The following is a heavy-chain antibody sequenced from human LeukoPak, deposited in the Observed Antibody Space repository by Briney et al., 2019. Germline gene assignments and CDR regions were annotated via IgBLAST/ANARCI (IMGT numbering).Heavy chain of an antibody. CDR1: GYTFTSYY. J-gene: IGHJ4*02. Sequence: ASVKVSCKASGYTFTSYYMHWVRQAPGQGLEWMGIINPSGGSTSYAQKFQGRVTMTRDTSISTAYMELNRLRSDDTAVYYCARGPRYYYDRSGYHFWGQGTLVTVSS. D-gene: IGHD3-22*01. CDR2: INPSGGST. V-gene: IGHV1-46*01. CDR3: ARGPRYYYDRSGYHF.